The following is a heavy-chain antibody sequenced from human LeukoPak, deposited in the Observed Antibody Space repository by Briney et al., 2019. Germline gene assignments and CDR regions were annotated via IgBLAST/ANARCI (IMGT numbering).Heavy chain of an antibody. J-gene: IGHJ4*02. D-gene: IGHD7-27*01. CDR2: IGSIGSAI. V-gene: IGHV3-48*03. CDR1: GFTFSSYE. CDR3: MCWGTDNH. Sequence: QPGGSLRLSCAASGFTFSSYEMNWVRQAPGKGLEWVSYIGSIGSAIYYADSVKGRFTISRDNAKNSLYLQMSSLRVEDTAVYYCMCWGTDNHWGQGILVTVSS.